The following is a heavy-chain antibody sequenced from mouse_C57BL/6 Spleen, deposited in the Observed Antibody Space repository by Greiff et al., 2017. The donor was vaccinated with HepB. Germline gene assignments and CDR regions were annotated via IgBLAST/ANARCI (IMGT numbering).Heavy chain of an antibody. CDR1: GYTFTSYD. J-gene: IGHJ3*01. Sequence: QVRLKESGPELVKPGASVKLSCKASGYTFTSYDINWVKQRPGQGLEWIGWIYPRDGSTKYNEKFKGKATLTVDTSSSTAYMELHSLTSEDSAVYFCARDYYGSSDHAWFAYWGQGTLVTVSA. V-gene: IGHV1-85*01. D-gene: IGHD1-1*01. CDR2: IYPRDGST. CDR3: ARDYYGSSDHAWFAY.